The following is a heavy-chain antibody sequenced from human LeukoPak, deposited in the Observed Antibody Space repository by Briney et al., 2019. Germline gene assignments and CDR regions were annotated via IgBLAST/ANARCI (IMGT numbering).Heavy chain of an antibody. CDR3: ARDLGGANWFDP. J-gene: IGHJ5*02. V-gene: IGHV4-61*02. CDR2: IYTSGST. CDR1: GGSISSGSYY. Sequence: SETLSLTCTVSGGSISSGSYYRSWIRQPAGKGLEWIGRIYTSGSTNYNPSLKSRGTISVDTSKNQFSLKLSSVTAADTAVYYCARDLGGANWFDPWGQGTLVTVSS. D-gene: IGHD3-16*01.